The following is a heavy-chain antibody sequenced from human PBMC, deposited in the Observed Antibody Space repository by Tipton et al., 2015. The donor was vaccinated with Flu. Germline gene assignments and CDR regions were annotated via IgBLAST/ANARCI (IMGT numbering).Heavy chain of an antibody. CDR1: GGSVSSGFYY. D-gene: IGHD3-10*02. J-gene: IGHJ4*02. Sequence: TLSLTCTVSGGSVSSGFYYWSWIRQPPGKALEWIGYIYYSGTTNYNPSLKSRVTISVDTSKNRFSLKLSSVTAADTAVYYCARLSYYDVDLKNYYFDYWGQGTLVTVSS. V-gene: IGHV4-61*01. CDR3: ARLSYYDVDLKNYYFDY. CDR2: IYYSGTT.